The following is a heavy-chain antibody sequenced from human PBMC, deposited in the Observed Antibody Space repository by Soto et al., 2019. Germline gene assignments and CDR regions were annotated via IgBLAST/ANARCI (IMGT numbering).Heavy chain of an antibody. CDR3: ARSKYSSSWYYYYYYGMDV. J-gene: IGHJ6*02. CDR2: ISAYNGNT. CDR1: GYTFTSYG. V-gene: IGHV1-18*04. Sequence: QVQLVQSGAEVKKPGASVKVSCKASGYTFTSYGISWVRQAPGQGLEWMGWISAYNGNTNYAQKLQGRVTMTTETSTSTAYMELRSLGSDDTAVYYCARSKYSSSWYYYYYYGMDVWGQGTTVTVSS. D-gene: IGHD6-13*01.